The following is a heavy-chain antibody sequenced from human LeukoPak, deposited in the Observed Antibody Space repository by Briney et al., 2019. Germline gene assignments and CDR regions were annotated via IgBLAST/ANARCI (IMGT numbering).Heavy chain of an antibody. J-gene: IGHJ6*03. V-gene: IGHV4-34*01. CDR3: ARHKYYYDSSGYYPGYYYYYMDV. CDR2: INHSGST. D-gene: IGHD3-22*01. CDR1: GGSFSGYY. Sequence: PSETLSLTCAVYGGSFSGYYWSWIRQPPGKGLEWIGEINHSGSTNYNPSLKSRVTISVDTSKNQFSLKLSSVTAADTAVYYCARHKYYYDSSGYYPGYYYYYMDVWGKGTTVTISS.